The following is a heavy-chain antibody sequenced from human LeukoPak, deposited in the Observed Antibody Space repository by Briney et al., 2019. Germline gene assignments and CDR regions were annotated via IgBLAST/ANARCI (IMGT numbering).Heavy chain of an antibody. J-gene: IGHJ4*02. V-gene: IGHV4-59*01. CDR2: IYNSGST. Sequence: SETLSLTCSVSGGSISSYYWSWIRQPPGKGLEWIGYIYNSGSTNYNPALKSRVSISVDTSRNQLSLNLNSVTAADTAVYYCAREDYYDSRGFDYWGQGTLVTVSS. CDR1: GGSISSYY. D-gene: IGHD3-22*01. CDR3: AREDYYDSRGFDY.